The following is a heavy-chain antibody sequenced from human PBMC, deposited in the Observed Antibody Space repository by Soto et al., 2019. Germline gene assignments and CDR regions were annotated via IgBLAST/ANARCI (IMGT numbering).Heavy chain of an antibody. CDR1: GVSISSGGYY. V-gene: IGHV4-31*03. J-gene: IGHJ4*02. Sequence: SETLSLTCTVSGVSISSGGYYWSWIRQHPGKGLEWIGYIYYSGSTYYNPSLKSRVTISVDTSKNQFSLKLSSVTAADTAVYYCARGLRGRHYDSSGYYFDYWGQGTLVTVSS. CDR2: IYYSGST. CDR3: ARGLRGRHYDSSGYYFDY. D-gene: IGHD3-22*01.